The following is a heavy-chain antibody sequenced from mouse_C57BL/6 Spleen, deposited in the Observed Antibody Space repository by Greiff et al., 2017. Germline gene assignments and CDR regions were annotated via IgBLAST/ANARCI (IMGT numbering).Heavy chain of an antibody. CDR3: ALEGWLPHAMDY. V-gene: IGHV1-64*01. CDR1: GYTFTSYW. D-gene: IGHD2-3*01. CDR2: IPPNSGST. Sequence: QVQLQQPGAELVKPGAPVKLSCKASGYTFTSYWMHWVKQRPGQGLEWIGMIPPNSGSTNYNEKFKSKATLTVDKSSSTAYMQLSSLTSEDSAVDYCALEGWLPHAMDYWGQGTSVTVSS. J-gene: IGHJ4*01.